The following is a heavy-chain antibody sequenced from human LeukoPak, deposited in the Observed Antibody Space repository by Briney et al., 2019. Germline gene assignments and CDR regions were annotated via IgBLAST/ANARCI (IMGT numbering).Heavy chain of an antibody. CDR1: GFTFSSYW. D-gene: IGHD3/OR15-3a*01. V-gene: IGHV3-7*03. Sequence: GGSLRLSCAASGFTFSSYWMSWVRQAPGKGLEWVANMKQDGSEKYYVDSVKGRFTISRDNAKNSLYLQMNSLRAEDTAVYFCARDRVWDFWTPLSDYAMDVWGQGTTVTASS. J-gene: IGHJ6*02. CDR2: MKQDGSEK. CDR3: ARDRVWDFWTPLSDYAMDV.